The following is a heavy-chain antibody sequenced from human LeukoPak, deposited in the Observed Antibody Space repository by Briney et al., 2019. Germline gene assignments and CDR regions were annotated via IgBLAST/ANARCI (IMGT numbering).Heavy chain of an antibody. CDR2: FHYGGST. J-gene: IGHJ4*02. CDR1: GGSIRSHY. V-gene: IGHV4-59*08. CDR3: ARSGFCSGGSCYATGLFDY. D-gene: IGHD2-15*01. Sequence: SETLSLTCSVSGGSIRSHYWSWVRQPPGKGLEWIGYFHYGGSTTYNPPLKSRVTISVDTSKNQFSLKLTSVTAADTAVYYCARSGFCSGGSCYATGLFDYWGQGTLVTVSS.